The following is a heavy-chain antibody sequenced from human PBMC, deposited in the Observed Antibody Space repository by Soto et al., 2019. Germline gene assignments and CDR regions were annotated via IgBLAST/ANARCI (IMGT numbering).Heavy chain of an antibody. CDR1: GFTFSSYG. V-gene: IGHV3-30*18. CDR2: ISYDGSNK. Sequence: ESGGGVVQPGRSLRLSCAASGFTFSSYGMHWVRQAPGKGLEWVAVISYDGSNKYYADSVKGRFTISRDNSKNTLYLQMNSLRAEDTAVYYCAKDRGRSYYYGMDVWGQGTTVTVSS. J-gene: IGHJ6*02. CDR3: AKDRGRSYYYGMDV. D-gene: IGHD3-16*01.